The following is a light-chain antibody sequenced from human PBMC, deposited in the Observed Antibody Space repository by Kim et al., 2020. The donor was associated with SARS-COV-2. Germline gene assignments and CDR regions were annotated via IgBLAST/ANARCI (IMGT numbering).Light chain of an antibody. V-gene: IGKV3-20*01. J-gene: IGKJ1*01. CDR1: QSVSSNY. CDR2: AAS. CDR3: QQYGNSPWT. Sequence: EIVLTQSPGTLSLSPGQRVSLSCRASQSVSSNYLAWYQQNPGQAPRLLIYAASNGATGIPDRFSGSGSGTDFTLTISRLEPEDFAVYYCQQYGNSPWTFGQGTKVDIK.